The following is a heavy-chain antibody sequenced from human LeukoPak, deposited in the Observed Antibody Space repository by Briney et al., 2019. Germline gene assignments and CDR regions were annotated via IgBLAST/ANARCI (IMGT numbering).Heavy chain of an antibody. D-gene: IGHD5-24*01. CDR1: GFTFSSYS. CDR2: ISSSSSYI. CDR3: ARELPEMATSVGFDY. J-gene: IGHJ4*02. Sequence: TGGSLRLSCAASGFTFSSYSMHWVRQAPGKGLEWVSSISSSSSYIYYADSVKGRFTISRDNAKNSLYLQMNSLRAEDTAVYYCARELPEMATSVGFDYWGQGTLVTVSS. V-gene: IGHV3-21*01.